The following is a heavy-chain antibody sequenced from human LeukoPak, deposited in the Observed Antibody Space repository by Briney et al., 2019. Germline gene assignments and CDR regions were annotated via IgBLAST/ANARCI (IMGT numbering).Heavy chain of an antibody. D-gene: IGHD4-17*01. CDR1: AYIFTGFY. CDR2: INPNTGGT. V-gene: IGHV1-2*02. J-gene: IGHJ4*01. Sequence: ASVKVSCKASAYIFTGFYIHWVRQAPAQGLEWMGWINPNTGGTNYARKSKSRVTMTRDTCISTVYMEVSRCGSADMAVFDWAFSAFSDFGLGHIDHWGLGSLVLVST. CDR3: AFSAFSDFGLGHIDH.